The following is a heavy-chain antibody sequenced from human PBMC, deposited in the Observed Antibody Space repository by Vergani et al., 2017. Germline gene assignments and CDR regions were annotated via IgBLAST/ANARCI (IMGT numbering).Heavy chain of an antibody. D-gene: IGHD6-19*01. CDR2: IYYSGST. Sequence: QVQLQESGPGLVKPSETLSLTCTVSGGSVSSGSYYWSWIRQPPGKGLEWIGYIYYSGSTNYNPSLKSRVTISVDTSKNQFSLKLSSVTAADTAVYYCASTSVAGKGYWGQGTLVTVSS. CDR1: GGSVSSGSYY. J-gene: IGHJ4*02. CDR3: ASTSVAGKGY. V-gene: IGHV4-61*01.